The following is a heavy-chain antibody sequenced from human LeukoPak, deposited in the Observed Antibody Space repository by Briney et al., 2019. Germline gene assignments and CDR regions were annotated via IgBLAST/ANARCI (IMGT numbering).Heavy chain of an antibody. D-gene: IGHD3-9*01. CDR2: IKHSGGT. Sequence: PSETLSLTCTIYGGSFSGYSWTWIRQPPGEGLEWIGEIKHSGGTNYNPSLKSRVTISVDTSKNQFSLKLSSVTAADTAVYYCARGELRYFDWLPWGQRTLVTVSS. V-gene: IGHV4-34*01. CDR1: GGSFSGYS. J-gene: IGHJ4*02. CDR3: ARGELRYFDWLP.